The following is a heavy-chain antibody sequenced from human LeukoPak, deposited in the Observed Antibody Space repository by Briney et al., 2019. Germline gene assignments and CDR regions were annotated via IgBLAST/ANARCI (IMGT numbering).Heavy chain of an antibody. CDR3: ARSRRPYDILTGYRNGAFDI. D-gene: IGHD3-9*01. CDR2: IYSGGST. V-gene: IGHV3-53*01. CDR1: EFTFSSYA. J-gene: IGHJ3*02. Sequence: GGSLRLSCVVSEFTFSSYAMSWVRQAPGKGLEWVSVIYSGGSTYYADSVKGRFTISRDNSKNTLYLQMNSLRAEDTAVYYCARSRRPYDILTGYRNGAFDIWGQGTMVTVSS.